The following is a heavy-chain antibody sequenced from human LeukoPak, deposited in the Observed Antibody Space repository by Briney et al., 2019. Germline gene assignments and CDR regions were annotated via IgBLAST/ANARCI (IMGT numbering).Heavy chain of an antibody. CDR3: ARFMYYYDSSGYSQGDAFDI. D-gene: IGHD3-22*01. CDR2: MYYSGST. J-gene: IGHJ3*02. Sequence: SETLSLTCTVSGVSISSSNSYWGWIRQPPGKGLEWIGSMYYSGSTSYNPSLKSRVTISVDTSKNQFSLKLSSVTAADTAVYYCARFMYYYDSSGYSQGDAFDIWGQGTMVTVSS. V-gene: IGHV4-39*07. CDR1: GVSISSSNSY.